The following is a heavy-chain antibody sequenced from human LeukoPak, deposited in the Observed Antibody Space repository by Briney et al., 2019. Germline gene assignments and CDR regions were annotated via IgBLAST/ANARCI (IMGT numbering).Heavy chain of an antibody. Sequence: SETLSLTCTVSGGSISSYYWSWIRQPPGKGLERIGYIYYSGSTNYSPSLKSRVTISVDTSKNQFSLKLSSVTAADTAVYYCARGKGHYYYYYMDVWGKGTTVTVSS. CDR3: ARGKGHYYYYYMDV. J-gene: IGHJ6*03. V-gene: IGHV4-59*01. CDR2: IYYSGST. CDR1: GGSISSYY.